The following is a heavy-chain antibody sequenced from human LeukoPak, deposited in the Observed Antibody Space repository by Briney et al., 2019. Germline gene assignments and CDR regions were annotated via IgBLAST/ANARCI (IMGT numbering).Heavy chain of an antibody. CDR1: GFTVSSNY. Sequence: GGSLRLSCAASGFTVSSNYMSWVRQAPGKGLEWVSSISSSSVYIYYADSVKGRFTLSRDNAKNSLFLQMNSLRAEDTAVYYCARRSCSGVNCYPDYWGQGTLVTVSS. D-gene: IGHD2-15*01. CDR2: ISSSSVYI. V-gene: IGHV3-21*01. CDR3: ARRSCSGVNCYPDY. J-gene: IGHJ4*02.